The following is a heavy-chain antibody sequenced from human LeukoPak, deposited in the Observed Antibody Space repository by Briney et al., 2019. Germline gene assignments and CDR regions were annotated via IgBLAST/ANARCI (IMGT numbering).Heavy chain of an antibody. CDR2: ITSRADST. CDR1: GFTFSNYA. CDR3: AKGSLISCGGARCYELDY. J-gene: IGHJ4*02. V-gene: IGHV3-23*01. Sequence: GGSPRLSCAASGFTFSNYAMNWVRQAPGKGLEWVSSITSRADSTYYAPSVRGRFTISRDNSKNTLYLQMNSLQAEDTAVYYCAKGSLISCGGARCYELDYWGQGTLVTVSS. D-gene: IGHD2-15*01.